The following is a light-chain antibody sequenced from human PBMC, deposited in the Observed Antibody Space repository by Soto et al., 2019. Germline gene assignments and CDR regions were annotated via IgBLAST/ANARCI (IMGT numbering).Light chain of an antibody. V-gene: IGLV7-46*01. CDR1: TGDVTSAHY. CDR2: DAS. Sequence: QTVVTQEPSLTVSPGGTVTLTCGSSTGDVTSAHYPPWIQQKPGHAPKTLIYDASNKHSWTPARFSGSLLGGKAALTLSGAQPEDEADYYCFLSYSGTNWVFGGGTKLTVL. CDR3: FLSYSGTNWV. J-gene: IGLJ3*02.